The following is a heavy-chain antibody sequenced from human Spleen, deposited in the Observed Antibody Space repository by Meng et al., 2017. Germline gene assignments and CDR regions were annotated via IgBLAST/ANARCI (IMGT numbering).Heavy chain of an antibody. Sequence: QVALVQSGAEVKKPGASVKVSCKASGYTFTNYYTHWVRQAPGQGLEWMGMINPSGGFTTYAHKFQGRVTMTRDTSTSTVSMELSSLRSEDTAVYYCARDQTGATLFDYWGQGTLVTVSS. CDR2: INPSGGFT. CDR1: GYTFTNYY. CDR3: ARDQTGATLFDY. V-gene: IGHV1-46*01. J-gene: IGHJ4*02. D-gene: IGHD1-1*01.